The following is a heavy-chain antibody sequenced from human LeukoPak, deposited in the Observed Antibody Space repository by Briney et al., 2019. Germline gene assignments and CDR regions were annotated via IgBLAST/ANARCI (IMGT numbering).Heavy chain of an antibody. D-gene: IGHD1-26*01. V-gene: IGHV3-15*01. CDR3: TTDEWA. J-gene: IGHJ4*02. Sequence: GGSLRLSSAASGFTFINAWMSWVRQAPGKGLEWVGHIKSKTDGGTTDYAAPVKGRFAISRDDSKNTLYLQMNSLKAEDTAMYYCTTDEWAWGQGTLVTVSS. CDR2: IKSKTDGGTT. CDR1: GFTFINAW.